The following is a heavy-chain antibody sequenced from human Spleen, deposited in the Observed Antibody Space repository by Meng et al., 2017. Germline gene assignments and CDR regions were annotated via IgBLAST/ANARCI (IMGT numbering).Heavy chain of an antibody. V-gene: IGHV4-4*02. CDR1: GGSISSSNW. J-gene: IGHJ4*02. Sequence: VELQESGPGLVKPSGTLSLTCAVSGGSISSSNWWGWVRQPPGKGLEWIGEIYHSGSTNYNPSLESRATISVDTSQNNLSLKLSSVTAADSAVYYCARGPTTMAHDFDYWGQGTLVTVSS. CDR2: IYHSGST. D-gene: IGHD4-11*01. CDR3: ARGPTTMAHDFDY.